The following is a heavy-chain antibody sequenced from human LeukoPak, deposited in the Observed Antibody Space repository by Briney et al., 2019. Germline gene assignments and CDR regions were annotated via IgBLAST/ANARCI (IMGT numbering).Heavy chain of an antibody. V-gene: IGHV4-59*01. J-gene: IGHJ5*02. Sequence: LETLSLTCAVYGGSFSGYYWSWIRQPPGKGLEWIGYIYYSGSTKYNPSLRSRVTISVDTSKNQFSLKLSSVTAADTAVYYCGRVGYYDTSGRTGFDPWGQGTLVTVSS. D-gene: IGHD3-22*01. CDR3: GRVGYYDTSGRTGFDP. CDR2: IYYSGST. CDR1: GGSFSGYY.